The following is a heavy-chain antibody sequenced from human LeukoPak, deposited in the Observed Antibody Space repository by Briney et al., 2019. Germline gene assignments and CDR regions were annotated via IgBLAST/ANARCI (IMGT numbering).Heavy chain of an antibody. V-gene: IGHV4-34*01. J-gene: IGHJ4*02. CDR2: INHSGST. CDR3: ARRAGRCSSTSCHID. CDR1: GGSFSGYY. Sequence: SETLSLTCAVYGGSFSGYYWSWIRQPPGKGLEWIGEINHSGSTNYNPSLKSRVTMSGDTSENQFSLKLSSVTAADTAVYYCARRAGRCSSTSCHIDWGQGTLVIVSS. D-gene: IGHD2-2*02.